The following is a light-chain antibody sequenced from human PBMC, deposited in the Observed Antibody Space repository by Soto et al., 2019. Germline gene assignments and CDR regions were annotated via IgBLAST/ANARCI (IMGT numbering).Light chain of an antibody. Sequence: QSALTQPAYVSGSPGQSITISCTGTSSDVGSYNLVSWYQQHPGKAPKLKIYEVSKRPSGVSNRVSGYKSGNTASLTISGLQAEDEADYYCCSYAGSSTYVFGTGTKLTVL. J-gene: IGLJ1*01. V-gene: IGLV2-23*02. CDR3: CSYAGSSTYV. CDR2: EVS. CDR1: SSDVGSYNL.